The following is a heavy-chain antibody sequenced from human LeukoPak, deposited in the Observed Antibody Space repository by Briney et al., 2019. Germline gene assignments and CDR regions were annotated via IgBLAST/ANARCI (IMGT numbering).Heavy chain of an antibody. CDR3: ARGARGFWSGYPHLFDY. J-gene: IGHJ4*02. CDR1: GGSISSYY. V-gene: IGHV4-59*01. CDR2: IYYSGST. D-gene: IGHD3-3*01. Sequence: PSETLSLTCTVSGGSISSYYWSWIRQPPGKGLEWIGYIYYSGSTNYNPSLKSRVTISVDTSKNQFSLKLSSVTAADTAVYYCARGARGFWSGYPHLFDYWGQGTLVTVSS.